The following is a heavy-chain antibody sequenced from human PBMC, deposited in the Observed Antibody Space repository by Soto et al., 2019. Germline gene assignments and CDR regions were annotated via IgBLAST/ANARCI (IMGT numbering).Heavy chain of an antibody. CDR1: GGSISSSSYY. V-gene: IGHV4-39*01. CDR3: VRHAQWIIRAY. D-gene: IGHD5-12*01. CDR2: IYYSGST. J-gene: IGHJ4*02. Sequence: PSGALSLTCTVSGGSISSSSYYWGWIRQPPGKGLEWIGSIYYSGSTYYNPSLKSRVTISVDTSKNQFSLKLSSVTAADTAVYYFVRHAQWIIRAYWGQGSLVTVSS.